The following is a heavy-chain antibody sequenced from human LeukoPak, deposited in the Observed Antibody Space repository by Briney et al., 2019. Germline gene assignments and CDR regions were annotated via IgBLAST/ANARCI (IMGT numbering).Heavy chain of an antibody. J-gene: IGHJ3*02. CDR3: ARDYYDFWSGPFPGADAFDI. CDR2: ISAYNGNT. D-gene: IGHD3-3*01. CDR1: GYTFTSYG. Sequence: ASVNVSCKASGYTFTSYGISWVRQAPGQGLEWMGWISAYNGNTNYAQKLQGRVTMTTDTSTSTAYMELRSLRSDDTAVYYCARDYYDFWSGPFPGADAFDIWGQGTMVTVSS. V-gene: IGHV1-18*01.